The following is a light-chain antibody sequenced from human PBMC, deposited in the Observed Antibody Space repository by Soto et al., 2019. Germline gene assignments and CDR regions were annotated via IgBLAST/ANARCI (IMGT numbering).Light chain of an antibody. CDR3: LQSLHFPIT. CDR2: EVS. V-gene: IGKV2D-29*01. J-gene: IGKJ4*01. CDR1: QTLLHSNGKSY. Sequence: EIVMTQTPLSLSVTPGQSASISCRSSQTLLHSNGKSYLYWYLQKAGQAPQLLIYEVSKRFSGVHDRFSGSGAGTDFTLKISRVEADDVGVYYCLQSLHFPITFGGGTKVEIK.